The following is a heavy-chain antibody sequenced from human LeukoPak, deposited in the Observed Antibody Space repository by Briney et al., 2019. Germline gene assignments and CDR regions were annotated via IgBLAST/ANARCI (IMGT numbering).Heavy chain of an antibody. D-gene: IGHD4/OR15-4a*01. CDR2: ISSSSTYI. J-gene: IGHJ4*02. Sequence: PGGSLRLSCAASGLTFSTYTMNWVRQAPGKGLEWVSSISSSSTYIYYADSVKGRFTISRDSAKNSLYLQMNSLRAEDTAVYYCARDEVYGEQYYFDYWGQGTLVTVSS. V-gene: IGHV3-21*01. CDR1: GLTFSTYT. CDR3: ARDEVYGEQYYFDY.